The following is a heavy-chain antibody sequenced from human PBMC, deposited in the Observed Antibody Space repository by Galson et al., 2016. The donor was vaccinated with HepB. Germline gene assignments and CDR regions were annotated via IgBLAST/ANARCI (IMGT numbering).Heavy chain of an antibody. J-gene: IGHJ4*02. CDR2: ITYDGINK. Sequence: SLRLSCAASGFSFSGYGMHWVRQAPGKGLEWVALITYDGINKYYADSVKGRFTISRDNSKNTLFLQMDSLRLEDTAVYFCAQGASGMFMLFDFRGQGTLVTVSS. D-gene: IGHD3-16*01. V-gene: IGHV3-30*18. CDR3: AQGASGMFMLFDF. CDR1: GFSFSGYG.